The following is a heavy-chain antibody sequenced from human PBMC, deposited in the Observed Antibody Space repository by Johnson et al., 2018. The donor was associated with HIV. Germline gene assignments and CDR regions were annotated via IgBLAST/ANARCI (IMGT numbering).Heavy chain of an antibody. CDR3: ARSGYGSGSTHDAFDI. V-gene: IGHV3-7*01. Sequence: VQLVESGGGLVQPGGSLRLSCAASGFTFSSYWMSWVRQAPGKGLEWVANIKLDGSEKYYVDSVRGRFTISRDNAKNSLYLQMNSLRAEDTAVYYCARSGYGSGSTHDAFDIWGQGTMVTVSS. J-gene: IGHJ3*02. CDR1: GFTFSSYW. D-gene: IGHD3-10*01. CDR2: IKLDGSEK.